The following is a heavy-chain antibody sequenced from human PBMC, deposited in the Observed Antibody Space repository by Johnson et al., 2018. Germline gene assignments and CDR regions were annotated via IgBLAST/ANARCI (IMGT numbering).Heavy chain of an antibody. Sequence: VQLVESGGGLVQPGRSLRLSCAASGFTFDDYAMHWVRQAPGKGLEWVSGISWNSGSIGYADSVKGRFTISRDNAKNSLYLQMNSLRAEDTALYYCAKDRSRYSSSSPYGMAVWGQGTTVTVSS. D-gene: IGHD6-6*01. CDR3: AKDRSRYSSSSPYGMAV. J-gene: IGHJ6*02. V-gene: IGHV3-9*01. CDR2: ISWNSGSI. CDR1: GFTFDDYA.